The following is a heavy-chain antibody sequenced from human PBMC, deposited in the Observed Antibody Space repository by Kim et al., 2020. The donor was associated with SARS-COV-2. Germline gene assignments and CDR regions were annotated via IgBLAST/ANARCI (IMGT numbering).Heavy chain of an antibody. CDR3: ARDPSYRWGSYRWGNWFDP. Sequence: ASVKVSCKASGYNFTSYGLSWVRQAPGQGLEWMGWISVYLGNTNYAQKFQGRVTMTTETSTSTAYMELRSLRSDDTAVYYCARDPSYRWGSYRWGNWFDPWGQGTLVTVSS. V-gene: IGHV1-18*01. D-gene: IGHD3-16*02. CDR1: GYNFTSYG. CDR2: ISVYLGNT. J-gene: IGHJ5*02.